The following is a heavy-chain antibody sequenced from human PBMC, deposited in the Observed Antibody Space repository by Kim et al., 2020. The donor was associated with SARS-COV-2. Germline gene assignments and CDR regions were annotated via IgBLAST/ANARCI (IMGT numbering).Heavy chain of an antibody. J-gene: IGHJ4*02. V-gene: IGHV1-2*02. Sequence: ASVKVSCKASGFTFTDYYIHWVRQAPGQGLEWMGWINPNSGGTNYAQKFQGRVTMTRDTSISTAYMELSRLRSDDTAVFYCTRISGVATAYHFDYWGQGTLVTVSS. D-gene: IGHD3-3*01. CDR2: INPNSGGT. CDR3: TRISGVATAYHFDY. CDR1: GFTFTDYY.